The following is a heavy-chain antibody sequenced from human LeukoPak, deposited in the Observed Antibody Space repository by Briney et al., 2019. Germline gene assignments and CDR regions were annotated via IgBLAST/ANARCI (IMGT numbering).Heavy chain of an antibody. D-gene: IGHD6-6*01. CDR3: ARVGGERIAAEYYYYYMDV. Sequence: GGSLRLSCAASGFTVSSNYMSWVRQAPGKGLEWVSVIYSGGSTYYADSVKGRFTISRDNSKNTLYLQMNSLRAEDTAVYYCARVGGERIAAEYYYYYMDVWGKGTTVTVSS. CDR2: IYSGGST. CDR1: GFTVSSNY. V-gene: IGHV3-53*01. J-gene: IGHJ6*03.